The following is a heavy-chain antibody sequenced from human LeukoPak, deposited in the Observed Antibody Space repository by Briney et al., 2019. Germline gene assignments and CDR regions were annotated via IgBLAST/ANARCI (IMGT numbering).Heavy chain of an antibody. CDR2: ISGSGGST. D-gene: IGHD6-13*01. J-gene: IGHJ6*02. CDR3: GKGGIPRDYYGMDV. Sequence: GGSLRLSCAASGFTFSSYAMSWVRQAPGKGLEWVSAISGSGGSTYYADSVKGRFTISRHNSKNTLYLQMNSLRAEDTAVYYCGKGGIPRDYYGMDVWGQGTTVTVSS. CDR1: GFTFSSYA. V-gene: IGHV3-23*01.